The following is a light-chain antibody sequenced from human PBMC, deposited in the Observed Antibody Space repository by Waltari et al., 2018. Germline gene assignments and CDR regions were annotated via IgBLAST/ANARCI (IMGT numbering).Light chain of an antibody. J-gene: IGKJ4*01. Sequence: ETVFTQSPGTLSLSPGDRATLSCRASQSITRNSLAWYQQRPGQAPRLLISGASSRASGIPDRFSGSGSGTDFTLTISRLEPEDFAVYYCQHYGTSPQVFGGGTKVEIK. V-gene: IGKV3-20*01. CDR1: QSITRNS. CDR2: GAS. CDR3: QHYGTSPQV.